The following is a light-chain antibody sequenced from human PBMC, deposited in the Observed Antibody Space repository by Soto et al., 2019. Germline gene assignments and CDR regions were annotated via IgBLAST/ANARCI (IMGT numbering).Light chain of an antibody. CDR1: QSVSSSY. CDR3: QQYET. Sequence: VVLPQSPGTLSLSPGERATLSCRASQSVSSSYLAWYQQKPGQAPRLLIYGASSRATGIPDRFSGSGSGTDFTLTISRLEPEDFAVYYCQQYETFGQGTKVDIK. V-gene: IGKV3-20*01. CDR2: GAS. J-gene: IGKJ1*01.